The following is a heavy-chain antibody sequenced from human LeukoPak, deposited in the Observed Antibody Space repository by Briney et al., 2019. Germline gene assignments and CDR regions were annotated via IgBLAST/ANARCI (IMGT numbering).Heavy chain of an antibody. CDR3: ARARVMITFGGVIVSSPFDP. CDR2: IYHSGST. V-gene: IGHV4-30-2*01. Sequence: LRLSCAASGFTFSSYAMSWIRQPPGKGLEWIGYIYHSGSTYYNPSLKSRVTISVDRSKNQFSLKLSSVTAADTAVYYCARARVMITFGGVIVSSPFDPWGQGTLVTISS. D-gene: IGHD3-16*02. CDR1: GFTFSSYA. J-gene: IGHJ5*02.